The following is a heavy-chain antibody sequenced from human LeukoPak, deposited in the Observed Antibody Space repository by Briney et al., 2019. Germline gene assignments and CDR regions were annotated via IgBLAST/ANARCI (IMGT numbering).Heavy chain of an antibody. V-gene: IGHV3-23*01. Sequence: GGSPRLSCAASGFIFSNYGMSWVRQAPGKGLEWVSTISGGGDNTYYADSVKGRFTISRDNSKNTLYVQMNSLRADDTAVYYCAKGFDGRGVLVWGKGTTVTVSS. D-gene: IGHD3-10*01. CDR1: GFIFSNYG. J-gene: IGHJ6*03. CDR2: ISGGGDNT. CDR3: AKGFDGRGVLV.